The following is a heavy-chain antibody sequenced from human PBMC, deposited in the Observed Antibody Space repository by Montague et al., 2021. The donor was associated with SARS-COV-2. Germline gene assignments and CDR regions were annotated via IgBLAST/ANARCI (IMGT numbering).Heavy chain of an antibody. Sequence: SETLSLTCSVSGGSMSSSNWFWSRHPPPKGLVWFGYVTYRGSTNYYHSLKSRVTISLDTSKNRFSLRVTSMTAADTAVYYCARDVRYYYDQWGQGILVTVSS. CDR1: GGSMSSSN. V-gene: IGHV4-59*01. CDR2: VTYRGST. J-gene: IGHJ4*02. CDR3: ARDVRYYYDQ. D-gene: IGHD3-10*01.